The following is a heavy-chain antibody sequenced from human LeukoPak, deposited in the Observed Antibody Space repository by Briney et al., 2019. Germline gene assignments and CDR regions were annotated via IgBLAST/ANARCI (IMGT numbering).Heavy chain of an antibody. CDR1: GFTFSDYY. J-gene: IGHJ4*02. Sequence: GGSLRLSCAASGFTFSDYYMSWIRQAPGKGLEWVSYISSSGSTIYYADSVKGRFTISRDNAKNSLYLQMNSLRAEDTAVYYCARDVQVATIYPLDYWGQGTLVTVSS. CDR3: ARDVQVATIYPLDY. D-gene: IGHD5-12*01. V-gene: IGHV3-11*01. CDR2: ISSSGSTI.